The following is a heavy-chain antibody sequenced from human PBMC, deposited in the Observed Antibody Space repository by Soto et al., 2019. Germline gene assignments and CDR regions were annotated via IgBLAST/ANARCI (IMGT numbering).Heavy chain of an antibody. CDR1: GGTVAGSHW. Sequence: SETLSLTCGVSGGTVAGSHWWSWVRQSPGRGLEWIGNVYHTGDTNFNPSLQSRVTSSVDKSNNQFSLRLTSVTAADTAVYFCAREIVTAGGNNYFDPWGPGTLVTVSS. CDR3: AREIVTAGGNNYFDP. CDR2: VYHTGDT. V-gene: IGHV4-4*02. D-gene: IGHD2-21*02. J-gene: IGHJ5*02.